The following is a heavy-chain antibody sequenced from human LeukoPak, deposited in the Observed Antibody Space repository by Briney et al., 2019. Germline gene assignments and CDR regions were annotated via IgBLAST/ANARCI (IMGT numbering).Heavy chain of an antibody. CDR2: IHHSGSI. CDR3: ARGLFRIAALQY. Sequence: SETLSLTCAVHGESFSNYFWSWIRQPPGKGLEWLGEIHHSGSINYNPSLKSRAIISLDTSKNQFSLNLSSVTAADTAIYYCARGLFRIAALQYWGQGTLDTVSS. CDR1: GESFSNYF. D-gene: IGHD6-13*01. V-gene: IGHV4-34*01. J-gene: IGHJ4*02.